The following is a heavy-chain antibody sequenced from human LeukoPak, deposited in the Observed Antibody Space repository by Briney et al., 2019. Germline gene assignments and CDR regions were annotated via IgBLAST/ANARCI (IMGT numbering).Heavy chain of an antibody. CDR3: ARVKGSSSWSGRGMDV. D-gene: IGHD6-13*01. Sequence: PSETLSLTCTVSGGSISSYYWSWIRQPPGKGLEWIGYIYYSGSTNYNPSLKSRVTISVDTSKNQFSLKLSSVTAADTAVYYCARVKGSSSWSGRGMDVWGQGTTVTVSS. J-gene: IGHJ6*02. V-gene: IGHV4-59*01. CDR2: IYYSGST. CDR1: GGSISSYY.